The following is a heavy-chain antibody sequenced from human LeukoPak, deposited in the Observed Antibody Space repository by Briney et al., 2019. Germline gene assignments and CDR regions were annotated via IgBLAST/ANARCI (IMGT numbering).Heavy chain of an antibody. CDR2: IRSNLYLGAT. CDR3: ARGPTMYGMDV. J-gene: IGHJ6*02. V-gene: IGHV3-15*01. CDR1: GFTFSNAW. Sequence: GGSLRLSCAASGFTFSNAWLHWVRQAPGKGLEWVGRIRSNLYLGATDFAAPVKGRFTISRDDSKNTLYLQMDSLKTEDTAMYYCARGPTMYGMDVWGQGTTVTVSS.